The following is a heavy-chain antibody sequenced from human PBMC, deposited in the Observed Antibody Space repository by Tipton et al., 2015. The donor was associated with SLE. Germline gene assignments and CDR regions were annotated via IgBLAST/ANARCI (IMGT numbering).Heavy chain of an antibody. Sequence: LRLSCTVSGDSIYNFFWSWIRQPPGRELEWIGFIAASGSTNYNPSLKSRVTISIDTSKNQFSLNVRSVTATDTAVYYCARTKVVSPLIRYFDLWGRGTLVTVSS. CDR3: ARTKVVSPLIRYFDL. D-gene: IGHD4-17*01. CDR2: IAASGST. V-gene: IGHV4-4*09. CDR1: GDSIYNFF. J-gene: IGHJ2*01.